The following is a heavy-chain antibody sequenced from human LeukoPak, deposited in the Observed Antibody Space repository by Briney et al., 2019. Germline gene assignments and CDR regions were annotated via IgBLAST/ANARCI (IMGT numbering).Heavy chain of an antibody. V-gene: IGHV4-38-2*02. D-gene: IGHD3-16*01. CDR1: GYSISSGYY. J-gene: IGHJ4*02. CDR3: GREGGRSQTSN. Sequence: PSETLSLICTVSGYSISSGYYWSWIRQTPGKGLEWIGSIFHTSVTYHNPSLQSRVVMSVDTSKNQFSLGLRSVTAADTAIYYCGREGGRSQTSNWSPGTLVTVTS. CDR2: IFHTSVT.